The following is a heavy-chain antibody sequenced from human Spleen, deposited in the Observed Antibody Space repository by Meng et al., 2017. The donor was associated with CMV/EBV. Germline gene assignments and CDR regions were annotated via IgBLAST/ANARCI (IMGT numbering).Heavy chain of an antibody. Sequence: LTSYSFSWVRQAPGQGLEWMGRITPGIDIANYAQRFQGRVTITADDSTTTAYLELMGLRSDDTAVYYCARSHYYASSGYPPDVFDIWGQGTMVTVSS. CDR1: LTSYS. D-gene: IGHD3-22*01. V-gene: IGHV1-69*02. CDR2: ITPGIDIA. J-gene: IGHJ3*02. CDR3: ARSHYYASSGYPPDVFDI.